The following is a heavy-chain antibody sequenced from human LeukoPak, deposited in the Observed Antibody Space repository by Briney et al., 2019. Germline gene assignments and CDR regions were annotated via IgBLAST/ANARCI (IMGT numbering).Heavy chain of an antibody. Sequence: GGSLRLSCAASGFTFSNYAMSWVRQAPGKGLEWVSAISGSGGTAHYADSVKGRFTISRDNAKNSLYLQMNSLRAEDTAVYYCARVLYCGGDCYHLDAFDIWGQGTMVTVSS. CDR1: GFTFSNYA. CDR3: ARVLYCGGDCYHLDAFDI. J-gene: IGHJ3*02. V-gene: IGHV3-23*01. CDR2: ISGSGGTA. D-gene: IGHD2-21*02.